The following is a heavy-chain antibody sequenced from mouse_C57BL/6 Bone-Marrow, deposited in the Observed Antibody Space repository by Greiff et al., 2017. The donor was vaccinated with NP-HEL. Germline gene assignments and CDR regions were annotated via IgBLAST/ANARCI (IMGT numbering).Heavy chain of an antibody. CDR1: GFTFSDYY. V-gene: IGHV5-12*01. CDR2: ISNGGGST. Sequence: EVKLMESGGGLVQPGGSLKLSCAASGFTFSDYYMYWVRQTPEKRLEWVAYISNGGGSTYYPDTVKGRFTISRDNAKNTLYLQMSRLKSEDTAMYYCARHTITTVVAKSWYFDVWGTGTTVTVSS. D-gene: IGHD1-1*01. CDR3: ARHTITTVVAKSWYFDV. J-gene: IGHJ1*03.